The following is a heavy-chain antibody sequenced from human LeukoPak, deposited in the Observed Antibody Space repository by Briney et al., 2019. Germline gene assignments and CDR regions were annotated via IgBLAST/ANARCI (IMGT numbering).Heavy chain of an antibody. CDR3: ARGKLDFAF. CDR2: IKEDGNEK. D-gene: IGHD3-9*01. CDR1: GFTFSSYG. Sequence: PGGSLRLSGAASGFTFSSYGMSWVRQAPGKGLEWVANIKEDGNEKYYVDSVKGRFIISRDNAKNAVYLQMNSLRAEDTAVYYCARGKLDFAFWGQGTLVSVSS. V-gene: IGHV3-7*01. J-gene: IGHJ4*02.